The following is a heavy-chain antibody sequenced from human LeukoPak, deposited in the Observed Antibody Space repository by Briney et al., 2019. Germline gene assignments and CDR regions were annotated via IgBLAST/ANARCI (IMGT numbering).Heavy chain of an antibody. J-gene: IGHJ4*02. Sequence: ASVKVSCKASGYTFTSYGISWVRQAPGQGLEWMGWISAYNGNTNYAQKLQGRVTMTTDTSTSTAYMELRSLRSDDTAVYYCARVTRSGYSYGYCDYWGQGTLVTVSS. CDR3: ARVTRSGYSYGYCDY. CDR1: GYTFTSYG. V-gene: IGHV1-18*01. CDR2: ISAYNGNT. D-gene: IGHD5-18*01.